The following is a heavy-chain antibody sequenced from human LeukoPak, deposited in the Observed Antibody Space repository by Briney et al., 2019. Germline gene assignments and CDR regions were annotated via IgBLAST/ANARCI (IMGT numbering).Heavy chain of an antibody. CDR1: GYTFTCYY. V-gene: IGHV1-2*06. D-gene: IGHD1-26*01. J-gene: IGHJ4*02. Sequence: GASVEVSFKASGYTFTCYYMHWGRPAPGQGLGWRGRINPNSGGTNYAQKFQGRVTMTRDTSISTAYMELSRLRSDDTAVYYCARVDPGSGSYAPEKLFDFWGQGTLVTVSS. CDR3: ARVDPGSGSYAPEKLFDF. CDR2: INPNSGGT.